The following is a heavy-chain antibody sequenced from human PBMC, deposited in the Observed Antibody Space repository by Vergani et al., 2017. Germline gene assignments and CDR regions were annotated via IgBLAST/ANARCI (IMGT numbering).Heavy chain of an antibody. D-gene: IGHD2-8*01. CDR3: ARDCTSGGCPCNYGIDV. V-gene: IGHV3-21*06. J-gene: IGHJ6*02. CDR2: IGSSGPYI. CDR1: GFTFSDYS. Sequence: EVQLVESGGGLVKPGGSLRLSCAASGFTFSDYSMSWVRQAPGKGLEWVAFIGSSGPYINYADSVKGRFILSRDNTNNSLFLQLRSLRAEDAAVYYCARDCTSGGCPCNYGIDVWGQGTTVTVSS.